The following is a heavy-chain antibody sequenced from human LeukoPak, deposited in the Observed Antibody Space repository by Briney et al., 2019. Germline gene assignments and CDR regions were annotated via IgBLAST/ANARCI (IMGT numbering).Heavy chain of an antibody. V-gene: IGHV3-21*01. CDR3: AREGSDYGGNPCDY. CDR2: ISSSRGYI. J-gene: IGHJ4*02. CDR1: GFTFSTYS. D-gene: IGHD4-23*01. Sequence: GGSLRLSCAASGFTFSTYSMNWVRQAPGEGLEWVSSISSSRGYIYYADSVKGRFTISRDNAKNSLYLQMNSLRAEDTAVYYCAREGSDYGGNPCDYWGQGTLVAVSS.